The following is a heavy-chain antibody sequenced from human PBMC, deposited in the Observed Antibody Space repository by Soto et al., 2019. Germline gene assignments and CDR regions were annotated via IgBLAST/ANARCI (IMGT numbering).Heavy chain of an antibody. CDR3: AREHYYYGMDV. CDR2: ISYDGSNK. CDR1: GFTFSSYA. V-gene: IGHV3-30-3*01. Sequence: QVQLVESGGGVVQPGRSLRLSCAASGFTFSSYAMHWVRQAPGKGLEWVAVISYDGSNKYYADSVKGRFTISRDNSKNTLYLQMNSLRAEDTAVYYCAREHYYYGMDVWGQGTTVTVSS. J-gene: IGHJ6*02.